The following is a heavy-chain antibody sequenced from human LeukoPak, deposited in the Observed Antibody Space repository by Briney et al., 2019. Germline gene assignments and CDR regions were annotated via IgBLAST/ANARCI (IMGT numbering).Heavy chain of an antibody. CDR3: ARLSSSGSPPTY. D-gene: IGHD6-19*01. J-gene: IGHJ4*02. CDR1: GGSISSYY. Sequence: PSETLSLTCTVSGGSISSYYWSWIRQPPGKGLEWIGYIYYSGSTNYNPSLKSRVTISVDTSKNQFSLKLSSVTAADTAVYYCARLSSSGSPPTYWGQGTLVTVSS. CDR2: IYYSGST. V-gene: IGHV4-59*01.